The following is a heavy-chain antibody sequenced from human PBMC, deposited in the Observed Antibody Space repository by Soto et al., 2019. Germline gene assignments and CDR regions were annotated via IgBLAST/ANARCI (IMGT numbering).Heavy chain of an antibody. CDR2: MSHDGSNT. CDR3: GRPGSGYDVLPGQYFYSYHAMDV. CDR1: GFLFNTYA. D-gene: IGHD3-9*01. Sequence: QVQLVDSGGGVVQPGGSLRLSCTTSGFLFNTYAMHWVRQAPGKGLEWVAVMSHDGSNTYYAYSVKGRFTIYRDNPKNNLHLQMESRRIDDTAVYYCGRPGSGYDVLPGQYFYSYHAMDVWGQGTTVIVSS. V-gene: IGHV3-30*03. J-gene: IGHJ6*02.